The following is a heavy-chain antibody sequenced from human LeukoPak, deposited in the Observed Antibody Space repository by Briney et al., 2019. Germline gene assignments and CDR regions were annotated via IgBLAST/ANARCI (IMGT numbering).Heavy chain of an antibody. D-gene: IGHD3-22*01. V-gene: IGHV3-7*01. CDR2: IKYDGSHK. Sequence: PGGSLRLSCVASGFSFSSYWMAWVRQAPGKGLKWVANIKYDGSHKYYVDSVKGRFTISRDNAKNSVYLQMNSLRVDDTAVYFCASSHDSSGNDWGQGTMVTVSS. CDR3: ASSHDSSGND. J-gene: IGHJ4*02. CDR1: GFSFSSYW.